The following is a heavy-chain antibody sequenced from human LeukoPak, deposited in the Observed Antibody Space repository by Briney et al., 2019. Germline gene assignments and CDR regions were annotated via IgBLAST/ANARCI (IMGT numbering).Heavy chain of an antibody. J-gene: IGHJ4*02. D-gene: IGHD3-16*01. CDR2: IYYSGST. CDR3: VRGSTLRHYQY. CDR1: GGSISSSTYY. Sequence: SETLSLTCTVSGGSISSSTYYCGWIRRPPGKGLEWIGSIYYSGSTYYNPSLKSRVTVSVDTSKNQFSLKLSSVPAADTAVYYCVRGSTLRHYQYWGQGTLVTVSS. V-gene: IGHV4-39*01.